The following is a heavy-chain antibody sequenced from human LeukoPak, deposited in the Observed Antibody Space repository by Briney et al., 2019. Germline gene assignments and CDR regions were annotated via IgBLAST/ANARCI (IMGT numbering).Heavy chain of an antibody. CDR2: ITSSGADS. V-gene: IGHV3-23*01. D-gene: IGHD3-22*01. Sequence: GRSLRLSCAASGFTFDDYTMHWVRQAPGKGLEWVAVITSSGADSYYSDSVRGRFTISRDNSKNTLYLQMNSLRAEDTAAYYCAKGGAVVLTGFDSWGQGTLVSVSS. CDR3: AKGGAVVLTGFDS. J-gene: IGHJ4*02. CDR1: GFTFDDYT.